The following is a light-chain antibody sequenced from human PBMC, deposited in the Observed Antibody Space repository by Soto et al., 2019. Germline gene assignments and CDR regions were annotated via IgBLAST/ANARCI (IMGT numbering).Light chain of an antibody. CDR2: KAS. J-gene: IGKJ2*01. V-gene: IGKV1-5*03. CDR3: QQHNSYPRT. CDR1: QSISSW. Sequence: DIQMTQFPSTLSASVGDRVTITCRASQSISSWLAWYQQKPGKAPKLLIYKASSLESGIPSRFSGSGSGTEFTLTISSLQPDDFATYYCQQHNSYPRTFGQGTKLEIK.